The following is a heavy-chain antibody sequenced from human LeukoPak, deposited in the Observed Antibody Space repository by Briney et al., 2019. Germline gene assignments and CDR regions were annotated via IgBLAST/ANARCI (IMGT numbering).Heavy chain of an antibody. CDR1: GGSFSGYY. V-gene: IGHV4-34*01. D-gene: IGHD2-15*01. CDR3: ARRAYCSGGSCYGVTYGMDV. CDR2: INHSGST. Sequence: SETLSLTCAVYGGSFSGYYWSWIRQPPGKGLEWIGEINHSGSTNYNPSLKSRVTISVDTSKNQFSLKLSSVTAADTAVYYCARRAYCSGGSCYGVTYGMDVWGQGTTVTVPS. J-gene: IGHJ6*02.